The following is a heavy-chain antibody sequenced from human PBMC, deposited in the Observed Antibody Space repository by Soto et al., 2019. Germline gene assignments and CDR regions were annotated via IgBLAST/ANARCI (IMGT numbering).Heavy chain of an antibody. CDR3: ARGRDYYDSSGYY. Sequence: SETLSLTCAVYGGSFSGYYWSWIRQPPGKGLERIGEINHSGSTNYNPSLKSRVTISVDTSKNQFSLKPSSVTAADTAVYYCARGRDYYDSSGYYWGQGALVTVSS. CDR2: INHSGST. V-gene: IGHV4-34*01. J-gene: IGHJ4*02. D-gene: IGHD3-22*01. CDR1: GGSFSGYY.